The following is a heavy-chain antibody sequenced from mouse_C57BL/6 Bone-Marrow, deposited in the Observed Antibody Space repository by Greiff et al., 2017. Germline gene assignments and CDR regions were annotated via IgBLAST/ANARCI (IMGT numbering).Heavy chain of an antibody. J-gene: IGHJ2*01. CDR2: IDPENGDT. Sequence: EVQLQQSGAELVRPGASVKLSCTASGFNIKDDYMHWVKQRPEQGLEWIGWIDPENGDTEYASKFQGKATITADTSSNTAYLQLSSLTSEDTGVYYCTTWGYATAYYFDYWGQGTTLTVSS. CDR1: GFNIKDDY. D-gene: IGHD2-2*01. CDR3: TTWGYATAYYFDY. V-gene: IGHV14-4*01.